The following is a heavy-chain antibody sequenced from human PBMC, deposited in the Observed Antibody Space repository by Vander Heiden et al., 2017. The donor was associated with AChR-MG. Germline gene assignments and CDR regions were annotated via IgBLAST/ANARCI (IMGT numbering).Heavy chain of an antibody. J-gene: IGHJ5*01. D-gene: IGHD7-27*01. CDR2: IYSGGNT. Sequence: EVQLVESGGSLVQPGGSLRLSCAVSGFTVTTNFMNWVRQAPGKGLEWVSAIYSGGNTYYSDPVKGRFTISRDNSKNTLYLQMNSLRAEDTAVYYCARALNNWGSDSWGHGSLVNVSS. CDR3: ARALNNWGSDS. CDR1: GFTVTTNF. V-gene: IGHV3-66*01.